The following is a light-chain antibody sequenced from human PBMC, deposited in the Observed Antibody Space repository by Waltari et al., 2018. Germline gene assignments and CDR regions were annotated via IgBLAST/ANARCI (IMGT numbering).Light chain of an antibody. Sequence: QSALTQPASVSGSPGQSITISCTGTSSDVGGYDLFSWYQQHPGKVPKLIIYEVTNRPSGVSNRISGSKSGNTASLTISGLQAEDEADYYCASYTTTTTVIFGSGTKVTVL. CDR3: ASYTTTTTVI. CDR2: EVT. CDR1: SSDVGGYDL. V-gene: IGLV2-14*01. J-gene: IGLJ1*01.